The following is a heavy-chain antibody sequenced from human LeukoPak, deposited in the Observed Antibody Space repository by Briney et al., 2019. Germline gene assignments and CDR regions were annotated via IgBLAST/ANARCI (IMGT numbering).Heavy chain of an antibody. CDR3: ARVVWFGELSRRNWFDP. V-gene: IGHV4-30-2*01. Sequence: PSQTLSLTCAVSGGSISSGGYSWSWIRQPPGKGLEWIGYIYHSGSTYYNPSLKSRVTISVDRSKNQFSLKLSSVTAADTAVYYCARVVWFGELSRRNWFDPWGQGTLVTDSS. D-gene: IGHD3-10*01. CDR2: IYHSGST. J-gene: IGHJ5*02. CDR1: GGSISSGGYS.